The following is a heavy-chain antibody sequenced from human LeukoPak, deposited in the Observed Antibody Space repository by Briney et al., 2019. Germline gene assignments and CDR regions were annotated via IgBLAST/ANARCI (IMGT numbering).Heavy chain of an antibody. CDR1: GYSISSGYY. Sequence: SETLSLTCAVSGYSISSGYYWGWIRQPPGKGLEWSGSIYHSGSTYYNPSLKSRVTISVDTSKNQFSLKLSSVTAADTAVYYCARYTEYQLLETNWFDPWGQGTLVTVSS. CDR3: ARYTEYQLLETNWFDP. J-gene: IGHJ5*02. CDR2: IYHSGST. V-gene: IGHV4-38-2*01. D-gene: IGHD2-2*01.